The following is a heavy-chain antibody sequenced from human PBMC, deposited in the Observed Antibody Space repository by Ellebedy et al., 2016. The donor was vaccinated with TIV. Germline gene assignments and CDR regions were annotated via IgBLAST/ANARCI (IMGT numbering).Heavy chain of an antibody. CDR3: ASYNTVTTFYFDY. J-gene: IGHJ4*02. V-gene: IGHV3-11*01. CDR1: GFTFSDYY. CDR2: ISSSGSTI. D-gene: IGHD4-17*01. Sequence: GGSLRLSXAASGFTFSDYYMSWIRQAPGKGLEWVSYISSSGSTIYYADSVKGRFTISRDNAKNSLYLQMNSLRAEDTAVYYCASYNTVTTFYFDYWGQGTLVTVSS.